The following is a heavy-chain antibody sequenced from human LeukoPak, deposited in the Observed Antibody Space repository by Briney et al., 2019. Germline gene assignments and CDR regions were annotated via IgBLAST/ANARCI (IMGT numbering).Heavy chain of an antibody. D-gene: IGHD1-26*01. J-gene: IGHJ6*03. CDR3: ARDPYSGAYGNTYYYYMDV. V-gene: IGHV3-21*01. CDR2: ITTSSTYT. CDR1: GFTVSSNY. Sequence: GGSLRLSCAASGFTVSSNYMSWVRQTPGKGLEWISSITTSSTYTFYADSVKGRFTISRDNARNSLYLQMNSLTAEDTAVYYCARDPYSGAYGNTYYYYMDVWGKGTTVTISS.